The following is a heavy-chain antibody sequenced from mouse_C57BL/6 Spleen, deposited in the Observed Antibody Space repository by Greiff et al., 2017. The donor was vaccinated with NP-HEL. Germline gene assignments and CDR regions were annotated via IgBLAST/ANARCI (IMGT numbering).Heavy chain of an antibody. D-gene: IGHD2-4*01. CDR1: GYTFTSYW. CDR2: INPSNGGT. Sequence: QVQLQQPGTELVKPGASVKLSCKASGYTFTSYWMHWVKQRPGHGLEWIGNINPSNGGTNYNEKFKSKATLTVDKSSSTAYMQLSSLTSEDSAVCYCARIGLYYDYDGDYWGQGTTLTVSS. V-gene: IGHV1-53*01. CDR3: ARIGLYYDYDGDY. J-gene: IGHJ2*01.